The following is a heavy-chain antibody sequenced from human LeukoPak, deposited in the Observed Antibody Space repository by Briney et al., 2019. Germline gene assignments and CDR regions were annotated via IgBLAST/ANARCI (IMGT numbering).Heavy chain of an antibody. J-gene: IGHJ6*02. CDR1: GFTFSSYG. Sequence: PGGSLRLSCAASGFTFSSYGMHWVRQAPGKGLEWVVVISYDGSNKYYADSVKGRFTISRDNSKNTLYLQMNSLRAEDTAVYYCAKGIVVPAAIGPFYGMDVWGQGTTVTVSS. V-gene: IGHV3-30*18. D-gene: IGHD2-2*02. CDR3: AKGIVVPAAIGPFYGMDV. CDR2: ISYDGSNK.